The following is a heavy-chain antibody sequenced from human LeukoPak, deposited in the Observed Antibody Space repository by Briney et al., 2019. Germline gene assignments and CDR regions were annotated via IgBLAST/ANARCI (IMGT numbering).Heavy chain of an antibody. V-gene: IGHV3-30*04. J-gene: IGHJ6*03. D-gene: IGHD3-16*01. Sequence: HPGGSLRLSCAASGFTFSRSAMHWVRQAPGKGLEWVAIISYDGGNKYYADSVKGRFTISRDNAKNSLYLQMNSLRAEDTAVYYCARDPGGIYYYYYMDVWGKGTTVTVSS. CDR3: ARDPGGIYYYYYMDV. CDR2: ISYDGGNK. CDR1: GFTFSRSA.